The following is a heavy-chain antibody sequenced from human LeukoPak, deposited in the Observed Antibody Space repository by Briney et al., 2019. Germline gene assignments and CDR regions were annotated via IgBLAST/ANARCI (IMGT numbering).Heavy chain of an antibody. CDR1: GFTFDDFT. CDR2: IDWNGFNK. CDR3: AKDENRWLAPHAFDI. J-gene: IGHJ3*02. Sequence: GGSLRLSCVASGFTFDDFTMHWVRLAPGKGREWVSGIDWNGFNKDYADSVKGRFTISRDNAKNSLYLQMNSLSSEDMALYFCAKDENRWLAPHAFDIWGQGTMVTVSS. D-gene: IGHD5-24*01. V-gene: IGHV3-9*03.